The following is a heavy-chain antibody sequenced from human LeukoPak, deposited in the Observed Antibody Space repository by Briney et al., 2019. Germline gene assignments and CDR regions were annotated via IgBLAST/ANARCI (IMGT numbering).Heavy chain of an antibody. CDR1: GFTFTSYA. CDR2: VSGNGGGT. J-gene: IGHJ4*02. Sequence: GGSLRLSCAASGFTFTSYAMNWVRQPPGRALEWVSAVSGNGGGTYYTDSVKGHFTTSRDNAKNSLYLQMNSLRAEDTAVYYCTKSRISFSGQADHWGQGTLVTVSS. D-gene: IGHD5-12*01. CDR3: TKSRISFSGQADH. V-gene: IGHV3-23*01.